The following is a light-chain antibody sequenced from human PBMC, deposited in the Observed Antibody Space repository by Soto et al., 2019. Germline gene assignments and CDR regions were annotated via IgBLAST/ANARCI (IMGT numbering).Light chain of an antibody. J-gene: IGKJ4*01. CDR2: ETS. V-gene: IGKV3-15*01. CDR1: QGIGDT. Sequence: EVVLTQSPATLSVSPGEGVTLSCRARQGIGDTLAWYHHKPVQTARLLIYETSARSTGVPARFSGSRSGPEFNLTTISLQAADLAIYNCHRYNRRPIPFGGGTEV. CDR3: HRYNRRPIP.